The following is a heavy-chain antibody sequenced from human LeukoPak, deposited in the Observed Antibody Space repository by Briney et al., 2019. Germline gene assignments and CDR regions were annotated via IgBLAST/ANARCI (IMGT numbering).Heavy chain of an antibody. Sequence: WASVKVSCKASGGTFSSYAISWVRQAPGQGLEWMGGIIPIFGTANYAQKLQGRVTTTTDTSTSTAYMELRSLRSDDTAVYYCARVKGSTRIGYFDYWGQGTLVTVSS. J-gene: IGHJ4*02. D-gene: IGHD3-10*01. CDR2: IIPIFGTA. CDR3: ARVKGSTRIGYFDY. CDR1: GGTFSSYA. V-gene: IGHV1-69*05.